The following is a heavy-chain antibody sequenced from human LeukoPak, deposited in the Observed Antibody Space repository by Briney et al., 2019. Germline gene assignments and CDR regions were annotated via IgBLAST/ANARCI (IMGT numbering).Heavy chain of an antibody. CDR1: GYTFTGYY. CDR2: INPKSGGT. V-gene: IGHV1-2*02. Sequence: VASVKVSCKAFGYTFTGYYMHRVRQAPGQGLEWMGWINPKSGGTNYAQKFQGRATMTRDTSISTAYMELSRLTSDDTAVYYCARGKDWGPYWGQGTLVTVSS. J-gene: IGHJ4*02. CDR3: ARGKDWGPY. D-gene: IGHD7-27*01.